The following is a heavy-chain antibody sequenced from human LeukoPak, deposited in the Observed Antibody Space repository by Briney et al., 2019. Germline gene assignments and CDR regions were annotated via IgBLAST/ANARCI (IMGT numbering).Heavy chain of an antibody. V-gene: IGHV1-18*01. CDR2: ISAYNGNT. CDR3: ARGPSIVVVPAAIWGHWFDP. D-gene: IGHD2-2*02. J-gene: IGHJ5*02. CDR1: GYTFSSYG. Sequence: ASVKVSCKASGYTFSSYGITWVRQAPGQGLEWMGWISAYNGNTHYAQKVQGRVTMTTDTSTSTAYMELRSLRSDDTAVYYCARGPSIVVVPAAIWGHWFDPWGQGTLVTVSS.